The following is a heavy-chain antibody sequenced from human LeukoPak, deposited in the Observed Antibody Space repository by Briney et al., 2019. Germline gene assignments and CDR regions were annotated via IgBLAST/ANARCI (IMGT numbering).Heavy chain of an antibody. CDR1: GYTFTRYY. Sequence: ASVQVSCKASGYTFTRYYMHWVRQAPGQGLEWMGIINPSGGSTSYAQKFQGRVTMTRDTSTSTVYMELSSLRSEDTAVYYCARDLSGYADYWGQGTLVTVSS. V-gene: IGHV1-46*01. J-gene: IGHJ4*02. D-gene: IGHD2-2*01. CDR2: INPSGGST. CDR3: ARDLSGYADY.